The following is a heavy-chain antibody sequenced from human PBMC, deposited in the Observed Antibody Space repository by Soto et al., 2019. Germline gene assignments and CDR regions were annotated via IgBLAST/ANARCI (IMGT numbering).Heavy chain of an antibody. J-gene: IGHJ5*02. CDR3: AHRRLVDWFDP. D-gene: IGHD6-19*01. CDR1: GFSLSTSGVG. CDR2: IYWDDDK. Sequence: GAAPTLVNPTQTLTLTCTLSGFSLSTSGVGVGWIRQPPGKALEWLALIYWDDDKRYSPSLKSRLTITKDTSKNQVVLTMTNMDPVDTATYYCAHRRLVDWFDPWGQGTLVTGSS. V-gene: IGHV2-5*02.